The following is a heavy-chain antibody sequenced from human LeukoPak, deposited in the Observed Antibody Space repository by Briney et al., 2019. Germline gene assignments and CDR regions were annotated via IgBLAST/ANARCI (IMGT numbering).Heavy chain of an antibody. Sequence: EASVKVSCKASGYTFTSHGISWVRQAPGQGLEWMGWISAYNGNTNYAQKLQGRVTMTTDTSTSTAYMELRSLRSDDTAVYYCARVDAPATVTTSRYYYYYMDVWGKGTTVTISS. D-gene: IGHD4-17*01. J-gene: IGHJ6*03. CDR3: ARVDAPATVTTSRYYYYYMDV. CDR2: ISAYNGNT. V-gene: IGHV1-18*01. CDR1: GYTFTSHG.